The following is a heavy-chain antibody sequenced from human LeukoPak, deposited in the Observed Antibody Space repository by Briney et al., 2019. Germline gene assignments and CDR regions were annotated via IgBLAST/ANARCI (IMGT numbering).Heavy chain of an antibody. D-gene: IGHD6-13*01. CDR2: MNPNSGNT. CDR3: ARGIAAAYPDY. Sequence: ASVKVSCKTSGYTFTSYDINWVRQATGQGLEWMGWMNPNSGNTGCAQKFQGRVTMTRNTSISTAYMELSSLRSEDTAVYYCARGIAAAYPDYWGQGTLVTVSS. J-gene: IGHJ4*02. CDR1: GYTFTSYD. V-gene: IGHV1-8*01.